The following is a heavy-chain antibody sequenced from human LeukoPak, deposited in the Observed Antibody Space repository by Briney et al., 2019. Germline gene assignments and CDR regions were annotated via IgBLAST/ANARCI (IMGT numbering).Heavy chain of an antibody. J-gene: IGHJ4*02. CDR3: AKDPQKWESYFGY. CDR1: GFTFSSYG. Sequence: GGSLRLSCAASGFTFSSYGMHWVRQAPGKGLEWAAFTRYDGSNRYYADSVKGRFTISRDNSKNMLYLQMNSLRAEDTAVYYCAKDPQKWESYFGYWGQGTLVTVSS. D-gene: IGHD1-26*01. CDR2: TRYDGSNR. V-gene: IGHV3-30*02.